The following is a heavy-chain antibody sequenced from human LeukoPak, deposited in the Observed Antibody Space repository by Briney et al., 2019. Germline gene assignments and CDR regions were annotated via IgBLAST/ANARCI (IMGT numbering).Heavy chain of an antibody. V-gene: IGHV4-4*07. CDR1: GGSISSYY. J-gene: IGHJ6*02. Sequence: SETLSITRTVSGGSISSYYWCWIRQPAGKGLEWIGRIYTSGSTNYNPPLKSRVTMSVDTSKNQFSLKLSSVTAADTAVYYCASPGNYGMDVWGQGTTVTVSS. D-gene: IGHD1-26*01. CDR3: ASPGNYGMDV. CDR2: IYTSGST.